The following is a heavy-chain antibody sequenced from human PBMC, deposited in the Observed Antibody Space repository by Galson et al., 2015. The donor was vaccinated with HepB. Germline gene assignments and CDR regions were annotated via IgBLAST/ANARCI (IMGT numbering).Heavy chain of an antibody. J-gene: IGHJ4*02. CDR1: GFSLTSSGVG. Sequence: PALVKPTQTLTLTCTFSGFSLTSSGVGVGWIRQPPGKALEWLALIFWDDDKSYMPSLRSRLTITKDTSKNQVVLTMTNMDPVDTATYYCAHLKKYYDFLIGWEPWNHFGHWGQGTLVTVSS. CDR2: IFWDDDK. V-gene: IGHV2-5*02. D-gene: IGHD3-3*01. CDR3: AHLKKYYDFLIGWEPWNHFGH.